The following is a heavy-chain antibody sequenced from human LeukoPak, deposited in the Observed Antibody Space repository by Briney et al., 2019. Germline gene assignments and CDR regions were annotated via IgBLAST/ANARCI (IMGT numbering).Heavy chain of an antibody. J-gene: IGHJ4*02. CDR3: ARGEHYYDSSGYYY. CDR2: IYYSGST. V-gene: IGHV4-31*03. Sequence: EPSETLSLTCTVSGGSISSGGYYWSWIRQHPGKGLEWIGYIYYSGSTYYNPSLKSRVTISVDTSKNQFSLKLSSVTAADTAVYYCARGEHYYDSSGYYYWGQGTLVTVSS. D-gene: IGHD3-22*01. CDR1: GGSISSGGYY.